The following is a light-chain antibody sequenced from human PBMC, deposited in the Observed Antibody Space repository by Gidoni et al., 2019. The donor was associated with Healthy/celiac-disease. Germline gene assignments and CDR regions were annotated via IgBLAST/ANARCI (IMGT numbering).Light chain of an antibody. CDR3: QSYDSSLSAWV. V-gene: IGLV1-40*01. CDR1: SSNIGAGYD. CDR2: GNS. J-gene: IGLJ3*02. Sequence: QSVLTQPPSVSGAPGQRVTISCTGSSSNIGAGYDVHWYQQLPGPAPKLLIYGNSNRPSGVPDRFSGSKSVTSASLAITGLQAEDEADYYCQSYDSSLSAWVFGGGTKLTVL.